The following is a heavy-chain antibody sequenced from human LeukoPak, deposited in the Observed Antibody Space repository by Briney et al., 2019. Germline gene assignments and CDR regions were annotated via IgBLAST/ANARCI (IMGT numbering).Heavy chain of an antibody. J-gene: IGHJ4*02. Sequence: SETLSLTCTVSGGSISSYYWSWIRQPPGRGLEWIGYIYYSGSTNYNPSLKSRVTISVDTSKNQFSLKLSSVTAADTAVYYCARLRWGELSLGDFDYWGQGTLVTVSS. CDR2: IYYSGST. V-gene: IGHV4-59*08. CDR1: GGSISSYY. D-gene: IGHD3-16*02. CDR3: ARLRWGELSLGDFDY.